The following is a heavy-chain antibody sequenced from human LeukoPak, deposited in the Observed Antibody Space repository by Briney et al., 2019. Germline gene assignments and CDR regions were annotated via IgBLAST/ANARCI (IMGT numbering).Heavy chain of an antibody. J-gene: IGHJ5*02. Sequence: PGGSLRLSCAASGFTFSSYAMSWVRQAPGKGLEWVSAISGSGGSTYYADSVKGRFTISRDNSKNTLYPQMNSLRAEDTAVYYCAKDIAAVIPYNWFDPWGQGTLVTVSS. V-gene: IGHV3-23*01. D-gene: IGHD6-13*01. CDR2: ISGSGGST. CDR1: GFTFSSYA. CDR3: AKDIAAVIPYNWFDP.